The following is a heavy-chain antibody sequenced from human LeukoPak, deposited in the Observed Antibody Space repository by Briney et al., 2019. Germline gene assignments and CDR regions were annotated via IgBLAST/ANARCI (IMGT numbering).Heavy chain of an antibody. J-gene: IGHJ4*02. CDR3: AKEGGIVVVPATILYFDF. CDR2: ISGSGGST. D-gene: IGHD2-2*02. V-gene: IGHV3-23*01. CDR1: GFTFSSYA. Sequence: PGGSLRLSCAASGFTFSSYAMSWVRQAPGKGLEWVSAISGSGGSTYYADSVKGRFTISRDNSKNTLYLQMNSLRAEDTAVYHCAKEGGIVVVPATILYFDFWGQGTLVTVSS.